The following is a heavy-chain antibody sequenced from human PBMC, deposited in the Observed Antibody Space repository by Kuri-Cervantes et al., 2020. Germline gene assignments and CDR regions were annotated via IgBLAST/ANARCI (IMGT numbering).Heavy chain of an antibody. CDR2: VNPNSGGT. Sequence: ASVKVSCKASGYTFTGYYMHWVRQAPGQGLEWMGWVNPNSGGTNYAQKFQGRVTMTRDTSISTAYMELSRLRSDDTAVYYCARRPRGIAAAGDYFDYWGQGTLVTVSS. J-gene: IGHJ4*02. V-gene: IGHV1-2*02. CDR3: ARRPRGIAAAGDYFDY. CDR1: GYTFTGYY. D-gene: IGHD6-13*01.